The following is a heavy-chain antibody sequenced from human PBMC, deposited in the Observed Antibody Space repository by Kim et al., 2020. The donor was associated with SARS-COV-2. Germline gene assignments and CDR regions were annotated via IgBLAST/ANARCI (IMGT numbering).Heavy chain of an antibody. J-gene: IGHJ4*02. CDR1: GFTFSSYG. Sequence: GGSLRLSCAASGFTFSSYGMHWVRQAPGKGLEWVAVISYDGSNKYYADSVKGRFTISRDNSKNTLYLQMNSLRAEDTAVYYCAKDLVFGYCSSTSCPGPTFDYWGQGTLVTVSS. V-gene: IGHV3-30*18. CDR2: ISYDGSNK. D-gene: IGHD2-2*03. CDR3: AKDLVFGYCSSTSCPGPTFDY.